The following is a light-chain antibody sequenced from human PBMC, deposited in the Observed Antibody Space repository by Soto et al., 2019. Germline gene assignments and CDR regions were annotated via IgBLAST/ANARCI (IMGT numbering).Light chain of an antibody. CDR2: AAS. CDR3: QQTFSSPWT. Sequence: DIPMTQSPSSLSASVGDRVTITCRTSQTSTVFLNWYQQRPGDAPKLLIYAASTLHNGVPSRFSGSGSGTDFTLTINNLHPEDFVTYYCQQTFSSPWTFGQGTKVKI. V-gene: IGKV1-39*01. J-gene: IGKJ1*01. CDR1: QTSTVF.